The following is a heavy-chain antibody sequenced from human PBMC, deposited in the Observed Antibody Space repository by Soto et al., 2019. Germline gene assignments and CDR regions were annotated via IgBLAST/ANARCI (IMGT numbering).Heavy chain of an antibody. J-gene: IGHJ6*03. Sequence: GGSLRLSCAASGFTVSSNYMSWVRQAPGKGLEWVSVIYSSGSTYYADSVKGRFTISSDNSKNTLYLQMNSLRAEDTAVYYCAIGSSSPLGLYYYYYYMDVWGKGTTVTVSS. CDR3: AIGSSSPLGLYYYYYYMDV. D-gene: IGHD6-6*01. CDR1: GFTVSSNY. CDR2: IYSSGST. V-gene: IGHV3-66*01.